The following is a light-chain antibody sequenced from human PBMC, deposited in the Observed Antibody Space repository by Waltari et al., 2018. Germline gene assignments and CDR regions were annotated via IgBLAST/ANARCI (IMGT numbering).Light chain of an antibody. CDR1: KWGDKY. CDR3: QVWDTSAV. CDR2: QDN. V-gene: IGLV3-1*01. Sequence: SLEVTQSAPVSVSPGQTARVTCPGEKWGDKYVSGYQQRPGQPPTLVIYQDNKRPPGIPERFSGSNSGNTATLTISGTQALDEGDYHCQVWDTSAVFGGGTKLTVL. J-gene: IGLJ2*01.